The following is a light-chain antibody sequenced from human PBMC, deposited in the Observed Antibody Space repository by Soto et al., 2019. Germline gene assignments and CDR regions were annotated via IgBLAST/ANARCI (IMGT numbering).Light chain of an antibody. CDR2: DGT. V-gene: IGLV2-23*01. J-gene: IGLJ3*02. CDR3: CSYAGSSTWV. Sequence: QSALTQPASVSGSPGQSITISCTGTSSDVGSYSLVSWYQQHPGKAPQLMIYDGTKRPSGVSNRFSGSKSGNTASLTISGLQAEDEDDYYCCSYAGSSTWVFGGGTKLTVL. CDR1: SSDVGSYSL.